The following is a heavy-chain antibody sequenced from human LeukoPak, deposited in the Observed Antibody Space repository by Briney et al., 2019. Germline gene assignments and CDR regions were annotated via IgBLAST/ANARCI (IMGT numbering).Heavy chain of an antibody. CDR3: ARDPTMVRGTMDV. D-gene: IGHD3-10*01. J-gene: IGHJ6*03. CDR2: ISYDGSNK. Sequence: GWALRLSCAASGFTFTNYVLHWVRQAPGKGLEWVAAISYDGSNKYYADSAKGRFTISRDNSTNTLYLQMNSLGIEDTAIYSCARDPTMVRGTMDVWGKGTAVTVSS. V-gene: IGHV3-30*04. CDR1: GFTFTNYV.